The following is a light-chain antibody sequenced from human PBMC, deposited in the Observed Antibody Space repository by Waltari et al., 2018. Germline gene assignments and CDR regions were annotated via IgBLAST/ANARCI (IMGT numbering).Light chain of an antibody. V-gene: IGLV4-69*01. J-gene: IGLJ3*02. CDR3: QTGGHGTWV. CDR1: SGPSSNV. CDR2: VNSDGSH. Sequence: QLVLTQSPSASASLGAPVKLTCTLSSGPSSNVIAWHQQQPLKGPRYLMKVNSDGSHRKGDDIPDRFSGSSSGAERYLTISSLQSEDEADYYCQTGGHGTWVFGGGTKLTVL.